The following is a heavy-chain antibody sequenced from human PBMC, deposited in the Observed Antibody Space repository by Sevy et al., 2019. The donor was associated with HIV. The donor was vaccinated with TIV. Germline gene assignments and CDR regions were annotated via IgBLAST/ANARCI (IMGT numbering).Heavy chain of an antibody. Sequence: ASVKVSCKASGYTFTSYDINWVRQATGQGLEWMGWMNPNSGNTGYAQKFQGRVTMTRNTSISTAYMERSSLRSEDTAVYDCASDDFWCGWKVWGKGTTVTVSS. CDR2: MNPNSGNT. D-gene: IGHD3-3*01. CDR3: ASDDFWCGWKV. CDR1: GYTFTSYD. J-gene: IGHJ6*04. V-gene: IGHV1-8*01.